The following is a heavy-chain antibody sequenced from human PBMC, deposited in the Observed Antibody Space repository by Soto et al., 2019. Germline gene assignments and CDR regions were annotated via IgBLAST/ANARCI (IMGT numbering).Heavy chain of an antibody. CDR2: NYNSGST. J-gene: IGHJ6*02. Sequence: PSETLSLTCAPPGGSHSSSNWRRCLRQHPGNELEWFGENYNSGSTNYNPSLKSRVTISVDKSKNQFSLKLSSVTAADTAVYYCARDRLRLNYYDSSGSTEGMDVWGQGTTVTVSS. CDR3: ARDRLRLNYYDSSGSTEGMDV. CDR1: GGSHSSSNW. D-gene: IGHD3-22*01. V-gene: IGHV4-4*02.